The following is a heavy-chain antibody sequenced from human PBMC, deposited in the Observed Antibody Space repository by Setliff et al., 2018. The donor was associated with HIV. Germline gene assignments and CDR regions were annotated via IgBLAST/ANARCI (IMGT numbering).Heavy chain of an antibody. CDR2: IYSIENT. D-gene: IGHD6-13*01. CDR1: GGSFSSGNYY. CDR3: AREDKYGYSSSWYNY. J-gene: IGHJ4*02. Sequence: ASETLSLTCTVSGGSFSSGNYYWSWIRQPAGKGLEWIGHIYSIENTNCNPSLKSRVTISVDTSKNQFSLKLRSLTAADTAVYYCAREDKYGYSSSWYNYWGQGALVTVSS. V-gene: IGHV4-61*09.